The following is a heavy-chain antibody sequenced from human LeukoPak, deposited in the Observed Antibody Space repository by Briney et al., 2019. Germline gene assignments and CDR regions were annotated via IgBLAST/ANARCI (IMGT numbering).Heavy chain of an antibody. CDR3: ARGNFYCSSTSCSLNPTPFD. Sequence: GGSLRLSCAASGFTLSNSWMSWVRQAPGKGLEWVATIKPDGSAQYYVDSVKGRFTISRDNAKNSLFLQINSLRAEDTAVYYCARGNFYCSSTSCSLNPTPFDWGQGTLVTVSS. D-gene: IGHD2-2*01. V-gene: IGHV3-7*01. CDR1: GFTLSNSW. CDR2: IKPDGSAQ. J-gene: IGHJ4*02.